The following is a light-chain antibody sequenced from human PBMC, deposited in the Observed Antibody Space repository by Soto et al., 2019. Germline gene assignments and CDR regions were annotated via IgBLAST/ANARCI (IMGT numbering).Light chain of an antibody. J-gene: IGKJ4*01. CDR1: QDIHSF. V-gene: IGKV1-33*01. Sequence: DIQMTQSPSSLSASVGDRVTIACQATQDIHSFLAWYQQKPGKAPKFLIFDASNLERGVPSRFSGSGSGTDFTCTISSLQREDIATYFCQQYDSLPLTFGGGNKVEV. CDR3: QQYDSLPLT. CDR2: DAS.